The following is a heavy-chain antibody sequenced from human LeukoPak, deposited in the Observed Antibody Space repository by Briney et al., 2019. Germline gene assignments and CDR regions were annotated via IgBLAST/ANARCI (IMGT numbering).Heavy chain of an antibody. CDR2: IYSGGST. Sequence: GGSLRLSCAASGFTFSNYAMSWVRQAPGKGLEWVSVIYSGGSTYYADSVKGRFTISRDNSKNTVYLQMNSLRAEDTAVYYCARESSGWLQLFDYWGQGTLVTVSS. CDR1: GFTFSNYA. V-gene: IGHV3-66*01. D-gene: IGHD5-24*01. CDR3: ARESSGWLQLFDY. J-gene: IGHJ4*02.